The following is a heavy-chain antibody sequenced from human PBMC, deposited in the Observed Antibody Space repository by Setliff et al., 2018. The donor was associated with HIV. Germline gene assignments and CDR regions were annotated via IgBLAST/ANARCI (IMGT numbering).Heavy chain of an antibody. V-gene: IGHV6-1*01. D-gene: IGHD5-12*01. CDR3: ARAHGAENGYKFDS. CDR1: GDRVSNNNAA. Sequence: PSPTLSLTCVISGDRVSNNNAAWNWIRQSPSRGLEWLGRTFCRSKWYNDYAMSVKGRVIIKPDTSENQFSLQLNSVTPEDMAVYFCARAHGAENGYKFDSWGQVTLVTVSA. CDR2: TFCRSKWYN. J-gene: IGHJ4*02.